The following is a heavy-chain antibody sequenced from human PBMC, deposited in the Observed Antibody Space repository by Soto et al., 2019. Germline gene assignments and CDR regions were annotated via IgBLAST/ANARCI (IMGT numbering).Heavy chain of an antibody. CDR3: ASQGSGSYYSYYYGMDV. V-gene: IGHV5-10-1*01. CDR1: GYSFTIYW. CDR2: IDPSDSYT. D-gene: IGHD1-26*01. Sequence: PGESLKISCKGSGYSFTIYWISWVLQMPGKGLEWMGRIDPSDSYTNYSPSFQGHVTISADKSISTAYLQWSSLKASDTAMYYCASQGSGSYYSYYYGMDVWGQGTTVTVSS. J-gene: IGHJ6*02.